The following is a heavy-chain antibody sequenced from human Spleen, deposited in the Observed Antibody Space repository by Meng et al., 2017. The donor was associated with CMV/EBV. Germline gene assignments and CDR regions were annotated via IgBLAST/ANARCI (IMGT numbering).Heavy chain of an antibody. CDR2: IYYTGTT. Sequence: SETLSLTCTVSGGSVSSSYYWSWIRQTPGKGLEWIGSIYYTGTTYSNPSLKSRVTISVDTSKNQFSLNLTSVTAADTAMYFCASGYGGNPGTNNYWGRGTLVTVSS. J-gene: IGHJ4*02. D-gene: IGHD4-23*01. CDR1: GGSVSSSYY. V-gene: IGHV4-39*07. CDR3: ASGYGGNPGTNNY.